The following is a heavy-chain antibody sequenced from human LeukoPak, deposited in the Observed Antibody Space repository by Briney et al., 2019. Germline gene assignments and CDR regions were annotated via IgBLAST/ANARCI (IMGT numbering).Heavy chain of an antibody. CDR1: GFTFSSYS. Sequence: GGSLRLSCAASGFTFSSYSMNWVRQAPGKGLEWVSSISSSSSYIYYADSVKGRFTISRDNAKNSLYLQMNSLRAEDTAVYYCARVFGDQLPHYYYYYMDVWGKGTTVTISS. J-gene: IGHJ6*03. CDR3: ARVFGDQLPHYYYYYMDV. D-gene: IGHD2-2*01. V-gene: IGHV3-21*01. CDR2: ISSSSSYI.